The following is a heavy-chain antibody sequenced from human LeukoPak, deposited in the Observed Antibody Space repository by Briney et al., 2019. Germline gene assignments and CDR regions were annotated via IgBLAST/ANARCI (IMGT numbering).Heavy chain of an antibody. CDR2: ISGSGGST. CDR1: GFTFSSYA. J-gene: IGHJ4*02. Sequence: GGSLRLSCAASGFTFSSYAMSWVRQAPGKGLEWVSAISGSGGSTYYTDSVKGRFTISRDNSKTTLYLQMNSLRAEDTAVYYCAKGILRYFDWFPGYWGQGTLVIVSS. CDR3: AKGILRYFDWFPGY. D-gene: IGHD3-9*01. V-gene: IGHV3-23*01.